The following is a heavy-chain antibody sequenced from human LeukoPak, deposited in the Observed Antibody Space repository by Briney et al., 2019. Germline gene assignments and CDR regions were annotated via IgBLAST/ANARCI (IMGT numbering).Heavy chain of an antibody. CDR3: ATGRQLDLQKQTFRLYYYMDF. J-gene: IGHJ6*03. CDR2: IYHSERT. D-gene: IGHD1-1*01. V-gene: IGHV4-38-2*02. Sequence: SETLSLPCTVSGYSISSGYYWGWIRQPPGKGLEWSGSIYHSERTYYNPSLKSRVTISVDRSKNQFSLKLNSVTAADTAVYYCATGRQLDLQKQTFRLYYYMDFWGKGTTVTVSS. CDR1: GYSISSGYY.